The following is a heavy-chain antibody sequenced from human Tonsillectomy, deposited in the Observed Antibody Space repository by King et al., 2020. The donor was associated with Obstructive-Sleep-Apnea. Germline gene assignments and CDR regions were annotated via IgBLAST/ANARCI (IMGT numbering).Heavy chain of an antibody. V-gene: IGHV1-2*02. CDR3: ARELGYYFDS. CDR2: INPISGDT. D-gene: IGHD3-3*02. Sequence: VKLVESGAEVKKPGASVTFSCEASGYTFIAHYIHWVRQAPGQGLEWMGWINPISGDTNSTQKFKDRVTMTRDTSISTVYLEVSRLTSDDTAVYFCARELGYYFDSWGRGTLVTVSS. CDR1: GYTFIAHY. J-gene: IGHJ4*02.